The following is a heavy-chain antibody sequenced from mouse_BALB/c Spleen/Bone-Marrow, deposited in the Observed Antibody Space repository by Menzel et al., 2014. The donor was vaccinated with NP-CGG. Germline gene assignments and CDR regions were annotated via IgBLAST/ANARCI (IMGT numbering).Heavy chain of an antibody. CDR2: IYPGSGST. V-gene: IGHV1-76*01. CDR3: ASGVTTGWFVY. D-gene: IGHD2-2*01. CDR1: GYIFTSYW. J-gene: IGHJ3*01. Sequence: QVQLQQSGAELVRPGASVKLSCKTSGYIFTSYWIHWVKQRSGPGLEWIARIYPGSGSTYYNEKFEGKATLTADKSSSTAYMQLSSLKSEDSAVYFCASGVTTGWFVYWGQGTLVTVSA.